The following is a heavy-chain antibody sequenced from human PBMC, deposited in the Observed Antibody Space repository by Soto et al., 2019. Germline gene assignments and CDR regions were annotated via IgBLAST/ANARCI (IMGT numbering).Heavy chain of an antibody. J-gene: IGHJ4*01. D-gene: IGHD3-22*01. CDR3: TTDSYSTIIIVRFDY. CDR1: GFTFSNAW. Sequence: EVQLVESGGGLVKPGGSLRLSCAASGFTFSNAWINWVRQAPGKGLEWVGRIKSKTDGGTTDYAEPGKGRFAISRDHSNNMVYLQMNSLKIEDTAVYYCTTDSYSTIIIVRFDYWGHGTLVTVSS. V-gene: IGHV3-15*07. CDR2: IKSKTDGGTT.